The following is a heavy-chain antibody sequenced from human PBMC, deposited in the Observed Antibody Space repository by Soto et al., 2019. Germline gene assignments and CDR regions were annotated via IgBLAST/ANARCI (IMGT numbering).Heavy chain of an antibody. CDR2: ISSSGSTI. D-gene: IGHD3-22*01. CDR1: GFTFSSYE. CDR3: ARAPNTYYYDSSPHAFDI. V-gene: IGHV3-48*03. J-gene: IGHJ3*02. Sequence: LRLSCAASGFTFSSYEMNWVRQAPGKGLEWVSYISSSGSTIYYADSVKGRFTISRYNAKNSLYLQMNSLRAEDTAVYYCARAPNTYYYDSSPHAFDIWGQGTMVTVSS.